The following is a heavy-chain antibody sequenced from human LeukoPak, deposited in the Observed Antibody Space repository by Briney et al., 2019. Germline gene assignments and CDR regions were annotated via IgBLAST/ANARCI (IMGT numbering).Heavy chain of an antibody. V-gene: IGHV1-46*01. CDR1: GYTFTSNY. Sequence: ASVKVSCKTSGYTFTSNYMDWMRQAPGQGLEWMGVINPSDGSRTYAQKFQGGVTLTRDTSTTTVHMELSSPTSDDTAVYYCAREAGAFDYWGQGTLVTVSS. CDR3: AREAGAFDY. J-gene: IGHJ4*02. D-gene: IGHD1-26*01. CDR2: INPSDGSR.